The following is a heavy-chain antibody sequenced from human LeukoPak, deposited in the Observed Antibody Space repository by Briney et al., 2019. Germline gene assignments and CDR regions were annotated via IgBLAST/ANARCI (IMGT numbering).Heavy chain of an antibody. Sequence: PGGSLRLSCAASGFNFDDYVMSWVRQAPGKGLEWVSGINWNGGSRGYADSVKGRFTISRDNAKNTLYLQMNSLRAEDTAVYYCARGWLQLKIDYWGQGTLVTVSS. J-gene: IGHJ4*02. CDR1: GFNFDDYV. V-gene: IGHV3-20*04. D-gene: IGHD5-24*01. CDR2: INWNGGSR. CDR3: ARGWLQLKIDY.